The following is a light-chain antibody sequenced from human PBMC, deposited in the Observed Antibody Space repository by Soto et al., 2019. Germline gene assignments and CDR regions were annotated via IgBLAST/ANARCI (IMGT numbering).Light chain of an antibody. CDR3: QSADSSGTYWV. CDR2: KDS. J-gene: IGLJ3*02. V-gene: IGLV3-25*02. CDR1: ALPNQF. Sequence: SYELTQPPSVSVSPGQTARITCSGDALPNQFAYWYQQKPGQAPVLVISKDSERPSGIPERFSGSSSGTTVTLTISGVQAEDEGDYYCQSADSSGTYWVFGGGTKLTVL.